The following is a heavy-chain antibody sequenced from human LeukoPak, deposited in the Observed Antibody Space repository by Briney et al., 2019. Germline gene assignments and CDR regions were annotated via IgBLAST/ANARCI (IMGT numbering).Heavy chain of an antibody. V-gene: IGHV4-59*01. CDR3: ARIGAPSSGYDWLVFLMDH. CDR1: GGFITSSFY. D-gene: IGHD5-12*01. J-gene: IGHJ4*02. CDR2: IYNSGGT. Sequence: SETLSLTCTVPGGFITSSFYWSWIRQSPGKGLEWIGYIYNSGGTKYNPSLKSRLTISVGTSKNQFSLNLSSVTAADTAVYYCARIGAPSSGYDWLVFLMDHWGQGTLVTVSS.